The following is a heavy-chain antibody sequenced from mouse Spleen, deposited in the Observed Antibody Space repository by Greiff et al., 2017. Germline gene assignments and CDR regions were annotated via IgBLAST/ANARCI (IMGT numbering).Heavy chain of an antibody. Sequence: ESGPGLVKPSQSLSLTCSVTGYSITSGYYWNWIRQFPGNKLEWMGYISYDGSNNYNPSLKNRISITRDTSKNQFFLKLNSVTTEDTATYYCARGRPPFDYWGQGTTLTVSS. CDR3: ARGRPPFDY. J-gene: IGHJ2*01. V-gene: IGHV3-6*01. CDR1: GYSITSGYY. CDR2: ISYDGSN.